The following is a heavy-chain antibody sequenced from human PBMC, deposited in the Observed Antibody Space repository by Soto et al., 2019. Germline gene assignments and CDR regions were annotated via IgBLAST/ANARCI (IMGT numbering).Heavy chain of an antibody. J-gene: IGHJ3*01. V-gene: IGHV4-39*01. CDR2: IHHDGKT. CDR1: GASVTSSTYY. CDR3: ATPRDFNIYLGAFGV. Sequence: LQLQESGPGLVKPSETLSLTCTVSGASVTSSTYYWAWIRQPPGRGLEWVGSIHHDGKTYYHPSFKSRVTIAIDTSTNQFSLRLNSMTAADTAVFYCATPRDFNIYLGAFGVWGQGTMVTVSS.